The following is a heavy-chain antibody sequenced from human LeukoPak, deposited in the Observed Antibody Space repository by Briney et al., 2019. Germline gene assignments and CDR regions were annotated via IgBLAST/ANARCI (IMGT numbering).Heavy chain of an antibody. V-gene: IGHV3-23*01. J-gene: IGHJ4*02. D-gene: IGHD5-24*01. CDR2: ISGGGGST. Sequence: PGGSLRLSCAASGFTFSSYEMNWVRQAPGKGLEWVSTISGGGGSTFYADSVKGRFTISRDNSKDTLYLQMNSLRAEDTAVYYCAKGRGWLQFFDYWGQGTLVTVPS. CDR1: GFTFSSYE. CDR3: AKGRGWLQFFDY.